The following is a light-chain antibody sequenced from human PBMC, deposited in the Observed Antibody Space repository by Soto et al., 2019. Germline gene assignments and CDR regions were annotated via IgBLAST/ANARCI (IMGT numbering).Light chain of an antibody. CDR2: AAS. J-gene: IGKJ1*01. CDR3: QQYKTFWT. CDR1: QSISSY. Sequence: DIQMTQSPSSLSASVGDRVTITCRASQSISSYLNWYQQKPGKAPKLLIYAASSLQSGVPSRFSGGGSGTEFTLTISSLQPDDFATYYCQQYKTFWTFGPGTKVDIK. V-gene: IGKV1-39*01.